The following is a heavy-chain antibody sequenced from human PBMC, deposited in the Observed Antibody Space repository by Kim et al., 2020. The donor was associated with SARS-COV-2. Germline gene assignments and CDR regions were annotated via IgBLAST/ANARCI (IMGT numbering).Heavy chain of an antibody. V-gene: IGHV4-39*01. CDR2: IYYSGST. CDR3: ARRDIVLNSLWDY. CDR1: GGSISSSSYY. J-gene: IGHJ4*02. D-gene: IGHD2-8*01. Sequence: SETLSLTCTVSGGSISSSSYYWGWIRQPPGKGLEWIGSIYYSGSTYYNPSLKSRVTISVDTSKNQFSLKLSSVTAADTAVYYCARRDIVLNSLWDYWGQGTLVTVSS.